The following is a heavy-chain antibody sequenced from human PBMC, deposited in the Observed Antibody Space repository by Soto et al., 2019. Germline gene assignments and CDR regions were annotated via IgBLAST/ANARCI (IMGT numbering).Heavy chain of an antibody. V-gene: IGHV3-23*01. CDR3: ASRSYVSNLYYYYGMDV. D-gene: IGHD3-16*01. Sequence: GGSLRLSCAASGFTFSSYAMSWVRQAPGKGLEWVSSISGSGGYTYYADFVKGRLTISRDNSKNTLYLQMSSLRSEDTAVYYCASRSYVSNLYYYYGMDVWGQGTTVTVSS. CDR2: ISGSGGYT. CDR1: GFTFSSYA. J-gene: IGHJ6*02.